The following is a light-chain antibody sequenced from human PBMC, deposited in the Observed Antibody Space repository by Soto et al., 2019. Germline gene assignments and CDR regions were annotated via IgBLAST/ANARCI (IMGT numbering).Light chain of an antibody. CDR3: AAWDDSLNGEVV. CDR1: SSNIGSNS. Sequence: QSVLTQPPSASGTPGQRVTSSCSGSSSNIGSNSVNWYQQVPGTAPKLLIYSTNQRPSGVPDRFSGSKSDTSASLAISGLQSEDEADYYCAAWDDSLNGEVVFGGGTKLTVL. J-gene: IGLJ2*01. V-gene: IGLV1-44*01. CDR2: STN.